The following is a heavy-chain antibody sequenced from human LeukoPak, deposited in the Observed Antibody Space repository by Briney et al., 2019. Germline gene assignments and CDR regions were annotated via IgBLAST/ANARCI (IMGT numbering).Heavy chain of an antibody. D-gene: IGHD2-2*02. Sequence: GGSLRLSCAASGFTFSSYAMHWVRQAPGKGLEWVAVISYDGSNKYYADSVKGRFTISRDNSKNTLYLQMNSLRAEDTAVYYCARTLYCGSTSCYTFDYWGQGTLVTVSS. CDR1: GFTFSSYA. CDR2: ISYDGSNK. J-gene: IGHJ4*02. CDR3: ARTLYCGSTSCYTFDY. V-gene: IGHV3-30-3*01.